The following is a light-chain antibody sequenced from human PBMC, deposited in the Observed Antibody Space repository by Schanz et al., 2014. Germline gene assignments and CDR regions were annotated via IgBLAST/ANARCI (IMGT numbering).Light chain of an antibody. CDR2: DVR. V-gene: IGLV2-11*01. CDR3: CSYAGSTNLR. CDR1: SNDVGGYRY. J-gene: IGLJ3*02. Sequence: QSALTQPRSVSGSPGQSVTISCTGTSNDVGGYRYVSWYQQHPGKAPKLIIYDVRKRPSGVPDRFSGSKSGNTASLTISGLQAEDEADYYCCSYAGSTNLRFGGGTKLTVL.